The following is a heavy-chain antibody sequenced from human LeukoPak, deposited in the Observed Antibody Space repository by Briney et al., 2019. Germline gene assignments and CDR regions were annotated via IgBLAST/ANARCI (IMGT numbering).Heavy chain of an antibody. CDR2: ITASSTAI. CDR1: GFTFNTYT. D-gene: IGHD6-19*01. V-gene: IGHV3-21*04. J-gene: IGHJ6*03. Sequence: GGSLRLSCAASGFTFNTYTMNWVRQAPGKGLEWVSSITASSTAIYSADSVKGRFTISRDNAKNSLYLQMNSLRAEDTALYYCARLPPYSSGWYYYYYMDVWGEGTTVTVSS. CDR3: ARLPPYSSGWYYYYYMDV.